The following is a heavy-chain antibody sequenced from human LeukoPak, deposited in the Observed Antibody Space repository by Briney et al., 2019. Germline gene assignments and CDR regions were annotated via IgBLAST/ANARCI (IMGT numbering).Heavy chain of an antibody. V-gene: IGHV3-23*01. CDR1: GFTFSSYA. J-gene: IGHJ6*02. CDR3: AKDRLGYCSGGSCYYYYGMDV. Sequence: GGSLRLSCAASGFTFSSYAMSWVRQAPGKGLEWVSAISGSGVSTYYADSVKGRFTISRDNSKNTLYLQMNSLRAEDTAVYYCAKDRLGYCSGGSCYYYYGMDVWGQGTTVTVSS. D-gene: IGHD2-15*01. CDR2: ISGSGVST.